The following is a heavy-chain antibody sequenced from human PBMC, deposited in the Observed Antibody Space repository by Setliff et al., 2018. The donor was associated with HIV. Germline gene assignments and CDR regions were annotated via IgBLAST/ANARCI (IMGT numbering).Heavy chain of an antibody. D-gene: IGHD2-21*01. CDR2: IYTSGSI. CDR3: ARVFPPTRGAPFGIPPGAFDI. V-gene: IGHV4-4*07. CDR1: GGSMSSYY. Sequence: SETLSLTCRVSGGSMSSYYWSWIRQTASKGLAWIGRIYTSGSIIYNPYLRSRVTMSVDTSKNQFSLKLSSVTAADTAVYYCARVFPPTRGAPFGIPPGAFDIWGQGTMVTVSS. J-gene: IGHJ3*02.